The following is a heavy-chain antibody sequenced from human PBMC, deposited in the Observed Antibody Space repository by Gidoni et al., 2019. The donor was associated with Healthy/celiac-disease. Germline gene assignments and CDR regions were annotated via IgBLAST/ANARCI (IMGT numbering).Heavy chain of an antibody. CDR3: ARDYDFWSGPTQGAAEYFQH. J-gene: IGHJ1*01. CDR2: IIPIFGTA. V-gene: IGHV1-69*01. D-gene: IGHD3-3*01. Sequence: QVQLVQSGAEVKKPGSSVKVSCKASGGTFSSYAISWVRQAPGQGLEWMGGIIPIFGTANYAQKFQGRVTITADESTSTAYMELSSLRSEDTAVYYCARDYDFWSGPTQGAAEYFQHWGQGTLVTVSS. CDR1: GGTFSSYA.